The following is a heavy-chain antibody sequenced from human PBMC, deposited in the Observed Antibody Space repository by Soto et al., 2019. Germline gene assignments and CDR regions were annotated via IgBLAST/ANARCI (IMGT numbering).Heavy chain of an antibody. CDR1: GDSVSSHY. CDR2: LYNDERT. CDR3: AREPLAHSYFDF. J-gene: IGHJ4*02. V-gene: IGHV4-4*07. Sequence: SETRSRTCTVSGDSVSSHYWSWIGQPAGKGLEWLGRLYNDERTNYNPSLKSRVTMSMDTSKNQFSLKLTSVTAADSAVYFCAREPLAHSYFDFWGQGILVTFSS.